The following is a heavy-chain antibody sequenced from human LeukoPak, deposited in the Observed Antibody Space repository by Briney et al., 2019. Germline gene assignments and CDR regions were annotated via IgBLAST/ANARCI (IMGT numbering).Heavy chain of an antibody. Sequence: GGSLRLSCAASGFTFSSYAMHWVRQAPGRGLEWVAVISYDGSNKYYADSVKGRFTISRDNSKNTLYLQMNSLRAEDTAVYYCARDLEYYDSSGHATLDYWGQGTLVTVSS. CDR2: ISYDGSNK. CDR3: ARDLEYYDSSGHATLDY. CDR1: GFTFSSYA. V-gene: IGHV3-30-3*01. D-gene: IGHD3-22*01. J-gene: IGHJ4*02.